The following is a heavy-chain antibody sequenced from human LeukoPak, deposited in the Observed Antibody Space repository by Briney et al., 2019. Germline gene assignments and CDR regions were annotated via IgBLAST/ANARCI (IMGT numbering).Heavy chain of an antibody. CDR1: GFTFSSYA. CDR3: AKRDGAY. J-gene: IGHJ4*02. D-gene: IGHD4-17*01. Sequence: PVGSLSLSCAASGFTFSSYAMSWVRQAPGEGLECVSAISGSGGSTYYAGSVKGRFMISRDTSMNTLYLQMNSLRVEDTALYYCAKRDGAYWGQGTLVAVSS. V-gene: IGHV3-23*01. CDR2: ISGSGGST.